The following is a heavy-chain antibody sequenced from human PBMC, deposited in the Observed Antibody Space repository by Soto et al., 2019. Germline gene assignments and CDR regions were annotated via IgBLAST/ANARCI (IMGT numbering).Heavy chain of an antibody. CDR1: GFSLASGKVG. CDR2: IFSNVEK. Sequence: HVTLKESGPVLVKPTETLTLTCTVSGFSLASGKVGVTWIRQPPGKALEWLAHIFSNVEKSYRTSLKDRLTISEATSKSQVVLTMTNVDPVDTATYYCAQILFGRSVAGGYFYMDVWGKGTTVTVSS. J-gene: IGHJ6*03. V-gene: IGHV2-26*01. CDR3: AQILFGRSVAGGYFYMDV. D-gene: IGHD6-19*01.